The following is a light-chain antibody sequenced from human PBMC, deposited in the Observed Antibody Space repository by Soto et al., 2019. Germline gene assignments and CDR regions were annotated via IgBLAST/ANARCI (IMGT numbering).Light chain of an antibody. V-gene: IGLV2-23*02. J-gene: IGLJ1*01. CDR3: CSYAGNKIHYV. Sequence: QSVLTQPASVSGSPGQSITIACAGTSSDVGNFNLVSWYQHHPGKAPKLMIFEVSKRPSGVSNRYSGSKSGNTASLTISGLQAEDEADYYCCSYAGNKIHYVFGTVTKVTVL. CDR2: EVS. CDR1: SSDVGNFNL.